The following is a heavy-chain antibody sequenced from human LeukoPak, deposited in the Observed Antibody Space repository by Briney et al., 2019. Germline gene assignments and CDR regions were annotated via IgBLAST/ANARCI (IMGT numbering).Heavy chain of an antibody. Sequence: SCKASGYTFTGYYMHWVRQAPGKGLEWVANIKEDGSEKYYEDSVKGRFTISRDNTKNLLYLEMNRLRAEDTAVYYCARRGGSSGYLGGFDSWGQGTLVTVSS. CDR1: GYTFTGYY. J-gene: IGHJ4*02. D-gene: IGHD3-22*01. CDR2: IKEDGSEK. V-gene: IGHV3-7*03. CDR3: ARRGGSSGYLGGFDS.